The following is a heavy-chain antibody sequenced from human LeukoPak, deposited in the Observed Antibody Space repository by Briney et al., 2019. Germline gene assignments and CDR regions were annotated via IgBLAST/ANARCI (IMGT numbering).Heavy chain of an antibody. Sequence: SETLSLTCTVSGGSISSTNYYWGWIRQPPGKGLEWLASIYYSGSTYYNPSLKSRVTISVDTSKNQFSLKLSSVTAADTAVYYCARHEYYYDSGGPWGQGTLVTVSS. V-gene: IGHV4-39*01. J-gene: IGHJ5*02. CDR3: ARHEYYYDSGGP. CDR1: GGSISSTNYY. D-gene: IGHD3-22*01. CDR2: IYYSGST.